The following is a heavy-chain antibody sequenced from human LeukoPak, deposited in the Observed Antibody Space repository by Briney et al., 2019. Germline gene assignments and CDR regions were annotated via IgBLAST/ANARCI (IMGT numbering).Heavy chain of an antibody. CDR3: ARSYYGSGPYDY. V-gene: IGHV1-69*01. J-gene: IGHJ4*02. CDR2: IIPIFGTA. D-gene: IGHD3-10*01. Sequence: GSSVKVSCKASGGTFSSYAISWVRQAPGQGLEWMGGIIPIFGTANYAQKFQGRVTITADESTSTAYMELRSLRSDDTAVYYCARSYYGSGPYDYWGQGTLVTVSS. CDR1: GGTFSSYA.